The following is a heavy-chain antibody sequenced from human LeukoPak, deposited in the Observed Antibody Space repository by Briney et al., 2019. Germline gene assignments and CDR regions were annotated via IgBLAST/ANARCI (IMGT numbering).Heavy chain of an antibody. CDR2: ISGSGGST. V-gene: IGHV3-23*01. D-gene: IGHD5-12*01. J-gene: IGHJ6*02. Sequence: GGSLRLSCAASGFTFSSYAMSWARQAPGKGLEWVSAISGSGGSTYYADSVKGRFTISRDNSKNTLYLQMNSLRAEDTAVYYCATHERGYSGYDPEYYYYGMDVWGQGTTVTVSS. CDR3: ATHERGYSGYDPEYYYYGMDV. CDR1: GFTFSSYA.